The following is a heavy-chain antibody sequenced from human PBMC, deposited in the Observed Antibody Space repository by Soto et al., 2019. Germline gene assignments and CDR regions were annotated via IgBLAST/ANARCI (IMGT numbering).Heavy chain of an antibody. CDR2: ISGSGDST. Sequence: GGSLRLSCAASGFTFSNYAMSWVRQAPGKGLEWVSAISGSGDSTFYAGSVKGRFTISRSNSKNTLYLQMNSLRVEDTAVYFCAKDLYDSSGYLDHWGQGTLVTVSS. CDR1: GFTFSNYA. V-gene: IGHV3-23*01. J-gene: IGHJ4*02. CDR3: AKDLYDSSGYLDH. D-gene: IGHD3-22*01.